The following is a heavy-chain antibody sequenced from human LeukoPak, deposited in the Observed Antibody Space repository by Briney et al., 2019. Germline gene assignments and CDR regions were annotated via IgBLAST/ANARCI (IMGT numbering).Heavy chain of an antibody. J-gene: IGHJ3*02. CDR2: IYYSGSS. CDR3: AREGITYYYDSSAQDAFDI. V-gene: IGHV4-59*01. D-gene: IGHD3-22*01. Sequence: PSETLSLTCTVSGGSISSYYWSWIRQPPGKGLEWIGYIYYSGSSNYNPSLKSRVTISVDTSKNQFSLKLSSVTAADTAVYYCAREGITYYYDSSAQDAFDIWGQGTMVTVSS. CDR1: GGSISSYY.